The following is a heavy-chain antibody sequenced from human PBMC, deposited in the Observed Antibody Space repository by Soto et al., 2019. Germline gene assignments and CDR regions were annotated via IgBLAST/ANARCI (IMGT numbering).Heavy chain of an antibody. Sequence: QPGGSLRLSCAASGFTFSDRYMDWVRQAPGKGLEWVGRTKNKANSYTTEYAASVKGRFTISRDHSRNSVYLQMNSLKTDDTAVYYCTIAGAHPGPDFDYWGQGTLVTVSS. J-gene: IGHJ4*02. CDR3: TIAGAHPGPDFDY. CDR1: GFTFSDRY. V-gene: IGHV3-72*01. D-gene: IGHD3-10*01. CDR2: TKNKANSYTT.